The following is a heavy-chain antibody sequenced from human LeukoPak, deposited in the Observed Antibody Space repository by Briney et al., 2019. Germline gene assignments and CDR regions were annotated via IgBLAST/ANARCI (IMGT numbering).Heavy chain of an antibody. CDR1: GYSFTSYW. J-gene: IGHJ6*04. Sequence: GESLKISCKGSGYSFTSYWIGWVRQMPGKGLEWMGIIYPGDSDTRYSPSFQGQDTISADKSISTAYLQGGSLKASDTAMYYCARFFGYCGGDCYGDVWGKGTTVTVSS. D-gene: IGHD2-21*02. CDR3: ARFFGYCGGDCYGDV. CDR2: IYPGDSDT. V-gene: IGHV5-51*01.